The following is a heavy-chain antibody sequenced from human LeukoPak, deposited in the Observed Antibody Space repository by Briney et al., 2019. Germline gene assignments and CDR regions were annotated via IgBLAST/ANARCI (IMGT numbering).Heavy chain of an antibody. D-gene: IGHD1-26*01. CDR3: AKDVGKWESLHFFDY. CDR2: ISGSGAST. Sequence: GGSLRLSCLTSGFTFSTNAMSWVRQAPGKGLEWISGISGSGASTYYADSVTGRFTTSRDNSRNTLYLQMNSLRGDDTAVYYCAKDVGKWESLHFFDYWGQGTLVTVSS. V-gene: IGHV3-23*01. J-gene: IGHJ4*02. CDR1: GFTFSTNA.